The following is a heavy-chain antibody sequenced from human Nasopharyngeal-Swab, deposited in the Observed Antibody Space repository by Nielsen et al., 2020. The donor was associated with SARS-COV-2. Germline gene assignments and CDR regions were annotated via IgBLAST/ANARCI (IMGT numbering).Heavy chain of an antibody. CDR3: ARERTDCSGGSCYSYGMDV. V-gene: IGHV3-13*01. CDR1: GFTFSSYD. CDR2: IGTAGDT. Sequence: GSLRLSCAASGFTFSSYDMHWVRQATGKGLEWVSAIGTAGDTYYPGSVKGRFTISRENAKNSLYLQMNSLRAGDTAVYYCARERTDCSGGSCYSYGMDVWGQGTTVTVSS. J-gene: IGHJ6*02. D-gene: IGHD2-15*01.